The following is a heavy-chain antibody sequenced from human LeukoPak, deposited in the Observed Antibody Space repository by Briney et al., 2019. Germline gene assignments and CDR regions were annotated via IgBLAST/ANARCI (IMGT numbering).Heavy chain of an antibody. CDR2: ISWNSDNI. D-gene: IGHD2-15*01. CDR1: GFTFTDYA. Sequence: GGSLRLSCEASGFTFTDYAMHWVRQSPGKGLEWVAMISWNSDNIEYGASVKGRFTISRDNAKSSLYLQMNSLRAEDTAVYYCARDWGYCSGGSCHDAFDIWGQGTMVTVSS. J-gene: IGHJ3*02. V-gene: IGHV3-9*01. CDR3: ARDWGYCSGGSCHDAFDI.